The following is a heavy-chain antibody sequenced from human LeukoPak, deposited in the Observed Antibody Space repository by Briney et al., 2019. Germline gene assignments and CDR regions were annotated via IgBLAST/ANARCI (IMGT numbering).Heavy chain of an antibody. V-gene: IGHV3-23*01. CDR2: ISGSGGST. CDR1: GFTFISYA. D-gene: IGHD3-10*01. J-gene: IGHJ4*02. CDR3: AKPLHGGYGSGSYYNIGS. Sequence: PGGSLRLSCAASGFTFISYAMSWVRQAPGKGLEWVSAISGSGGSTYYADSVKGRFTISRDNSKNTLYLQMNSLRAEDTAVYYCAKPLHGGYGSGSYYNIGSWGQGTLVTVSS.